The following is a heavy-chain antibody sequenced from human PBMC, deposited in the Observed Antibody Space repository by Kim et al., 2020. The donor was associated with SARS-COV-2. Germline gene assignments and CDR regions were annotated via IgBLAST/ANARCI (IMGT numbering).Heavy chain of an antibody. CDR3: ARVTMVRGVIIPTPHTIDY. V-gene: IGHV3-11*04. CDR2: ISSSGSTI. Sequence: GGSLRLSCAASGFTFSDYYMSWIRQAPGKGLEWVSYISSSGSTIYYADSVKGRFTISRDNAKNSLYLQMNSLRAEDTAVYYCARVTMVRGVIIPTPHTIDYWGQGTLVTVSS. D-gene: IGHD3-10*01. J-gene: IGHJ4*02. CDR1: GFTFSDYY.